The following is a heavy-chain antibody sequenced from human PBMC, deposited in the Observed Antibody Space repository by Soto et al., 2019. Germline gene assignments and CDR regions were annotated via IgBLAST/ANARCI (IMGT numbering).Heavy chain of an antibody. J-gene: IGHJ4*02. CDR1: GFTFADYA. CDR2: ISWNTGSI. D-gene: IGHD3-16*02. CDR3: AKDKWEVSYYFDY. Sequence: EVQLVESGGGLVQPGRSLRLSCAASGFTFADYAMHWVRQAPGKGLEWVSGISWNTGSIGYADSVKGRFTISRDNAKISLYLQMNSLRAEDTALYYCAKDKWEVSYYFDYWGQGTLVTVCS. V-gene: IGHV3-9*01.